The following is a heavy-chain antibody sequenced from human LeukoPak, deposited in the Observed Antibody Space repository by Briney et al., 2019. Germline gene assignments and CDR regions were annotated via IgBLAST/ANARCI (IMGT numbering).Heavy chain of an antibody. CDR2: ISYDGSNK. D-gene: IGHD5-24*01. CDR3: ARGRIRNYGYDY. J-gene: IGHJ4*02. V-gene: IGHV3-30-3*01. CDR1: GFTFSSYA. Sequence: GGSLRLSCAASGFTFSSYAMHWVRQAPGKGLEWVAVISYDGSNKYYADSVKGRFTISRDNSKNTLYLQMNSLRAEDTAVYYCARGRIRNYGYDYWGQGTLVTVSS.